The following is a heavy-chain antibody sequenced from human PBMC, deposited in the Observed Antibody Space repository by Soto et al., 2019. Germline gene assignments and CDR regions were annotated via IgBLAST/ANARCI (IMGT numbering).Heavy chain of an antibody. CDR2: ISAYIGNT. CDR1: GGTFSSYA. CDR3: ARDLEPRIDY. V-gene: IGHV1-18*01. J-gene: IGHJ4*02. D-gene: IGHD1-1*01. Sequence: GASVKVSCKASGGTFSSYAISWVRQAPGQGLEWMGGISAYIGNTNYAQKLQGRVTMTTVTSTSTAYMELRSLRSDDTAVYYCARDLEPRIDYWGQGTLVTVSS.